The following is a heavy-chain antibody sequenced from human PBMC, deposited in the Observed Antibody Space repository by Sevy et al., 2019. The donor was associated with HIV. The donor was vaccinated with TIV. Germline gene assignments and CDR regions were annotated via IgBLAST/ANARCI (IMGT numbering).Heavy chain of an antibody. CDR3: ASACCSSDWFGVLGAFDF. Sequence: SQTLSLTCAISGDSVSSNIAAWNWIRQSPSRGLEWLGRTHYRSKWYNDYAVSVRGRITINPDRSKNQFSLQLNSVTPGDTAVYYCASACCSSDWFGVLGAFDFWGQGTMVTVSS. CDR2: THYRSKWYN. V-gene: IGHV6-1*01. CDR1: GDSVSSNIAA. J-gene: IGHJ3*01. D-gene: IGHD2-2*01.